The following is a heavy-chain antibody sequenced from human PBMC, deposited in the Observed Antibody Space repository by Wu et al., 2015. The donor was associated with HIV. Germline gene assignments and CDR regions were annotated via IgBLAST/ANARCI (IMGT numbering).Heavy chain of an antibody. CDR3: VRDQQWPTEYYHYYGMDV. CDR1: GYIFSRYG. J-gene: IGHJ6*02. D-gene: IGHD6-19*01. Sequence: QIQLLQSDTELKKPGASVEVSCKAFGYIFSRYGVSWVRQVPGQGLEWVGWISVSSGATNYAEDFRDRVTLFTSADTAYMELRSLRSDDTAVYYCVRDQQWPTEYYHYYGMDVWGQGTTVTVSS. V-gene: IGHV1-18*01. CDR2: ISVSSGAT.